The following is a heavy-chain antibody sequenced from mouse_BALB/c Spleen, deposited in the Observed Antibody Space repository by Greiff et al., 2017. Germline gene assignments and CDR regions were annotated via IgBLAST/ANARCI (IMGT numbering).Heavy chain of an antibody. V-gene: IGHV3-2*02. D-gene: IGHD1-1*01. CDR2: ISYSGST. CDR1: GYSITSDYA. Sequence: EVQLQESGPGLVKPSQSLSLTCTVTGYSITSDYAWNWIRQFPGNKLEWMGYISYSGSTSYNPSLKSRISITRDTSKNQFFLQLNSVTTEDTATYYCARDYGSSYDWYFDVWGAGTTVTVSS. J-gene: IGHJ1*01. CDR3: ARDYGSSYDWYFDV.